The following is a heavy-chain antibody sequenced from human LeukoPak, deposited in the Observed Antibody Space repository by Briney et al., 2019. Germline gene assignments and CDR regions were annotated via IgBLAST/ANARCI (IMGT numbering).Heavy chain of an antibody. J-gene: IGHJ3*02. D-gene: IGHD3-16*01. CDR2: IIPIVGTA. Sequence: ASVKVSCNASGGTFSSYAISWVRQAPGQGLEWMGGIIPIVGTANYAQKVQGRGTITADESTSTAYMELRSMRSADTAVYYCARDLHYRITFGGVMDDAFDTWGQGTMVTVSS. V-gene: IGHV1-69*01. CDR3: ARDLHYRITFGGVMDDAFDT. CDR1: GGTFSSYA.